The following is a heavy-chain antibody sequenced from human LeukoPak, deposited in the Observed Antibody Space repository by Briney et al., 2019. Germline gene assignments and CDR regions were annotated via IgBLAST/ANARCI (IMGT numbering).Heavy chain of an antibody. CDR1: GYTFTGYY. J-gene: IGHJ6*03. CDR2: INPNSGGT. V-gene: IGHV1-2*02. Sequence: ASVKVSCKASGYTFTGYYMHWVRQAPGQGLEWMGWINPNSGGTTYAQNFQGRVTMTRDTSISTAYMDLTRLRSDDTAVYYCARAYAYYYYYMDVWGKGTTVTVSS. CDR3: ARAYAYYYYYMDV.